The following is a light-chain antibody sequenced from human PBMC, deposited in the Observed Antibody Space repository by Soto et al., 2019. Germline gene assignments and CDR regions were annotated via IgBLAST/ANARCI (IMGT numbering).Light chain of an antibody. J-gene: IGKJ5*01. CDR1: QTVRNNY. V-gene: IGKV3D-20*02. CDR2: DAS. CDR3: QQRSNWPIT. Sequence: EFVLTQSPRTLSLSPGERATLSCRASQTVRNNYLAWYQQKPGQAPRLLIYDASSRATGIPARFSGSGSGTDFTLTISSLEPEDFAVYYCQQRSNWPITFGQGTRLEIK.